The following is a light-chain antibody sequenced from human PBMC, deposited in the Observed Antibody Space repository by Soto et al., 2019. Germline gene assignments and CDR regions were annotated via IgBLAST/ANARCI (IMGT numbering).Light chain of an antibody. CDR1: QSVSSSY. Sequence: EIVLTQSPGTLSLSPGERATISCRASQSVSSSYLAWYQQQPGQAPRLLIYGASSRATVLPDRFSGSGSGTDFTLTSSRLEPEDFAVYYCQQYGSSRTFGQGTKVEIK. J-gene: IGKJ1*01. CDR2: GAS. CDR3: QQYGSSRT. V-gene: IGKV3-20*01.